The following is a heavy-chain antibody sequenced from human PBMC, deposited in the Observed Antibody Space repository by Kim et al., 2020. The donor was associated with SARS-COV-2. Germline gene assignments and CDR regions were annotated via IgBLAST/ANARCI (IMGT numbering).Heavy chain of an antibody. J-gene: IGHJ6*02. Sequence: TETAAPVKGRLSKYKDDSKTTAYLQMNSLKNEDTAVYYCTRVGYYYGMDVWGQGTTVTVSS. CDR3: TRVGYYYGMDV. CDR2: T. V-gene: IGHV3-49*02.